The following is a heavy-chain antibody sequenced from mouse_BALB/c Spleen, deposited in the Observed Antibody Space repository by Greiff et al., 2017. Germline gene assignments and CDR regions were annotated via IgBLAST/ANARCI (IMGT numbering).Heavy chain of an antibody. CDR2: ISYSGST. CDR3: AIGAYYRYPYAMDY. D-gene: IGHD2-14*01. V-gene: IGHV3-2*02. J-gene: IGHJ4*01. CDR1: GYSITSDYA. Sequence: EVQLQQSGPGLVKPSQSLSLTCTVTGYSITSDYAWNWIRQFPGNKLEWMGYISYSGSTSYNPSLKSRISITRDTSKNQFFLQLNSVTTEDTATYYCAIGAYYRYPYAMDYWGQGTSVTVSS.